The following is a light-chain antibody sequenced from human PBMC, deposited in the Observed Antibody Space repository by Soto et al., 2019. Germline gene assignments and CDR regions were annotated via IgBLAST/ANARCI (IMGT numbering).Light chain of an antibody. CDR2: AAS. CDR1: QSISSY. V-gene: IGKV1-39*01. J-gene: IGKJ2*01. Sequence: DIQMTQSPSSLSASVGDRVTITWRASQSISSYLNWYQQKPGKAPKLLIYAASSLQSGVPSRFSDCGSGTDFTLTISSLQPEDFATYYFQQSYSTPQYTFGQGTKLEIK. CDR3: QQSYSTPQYT.